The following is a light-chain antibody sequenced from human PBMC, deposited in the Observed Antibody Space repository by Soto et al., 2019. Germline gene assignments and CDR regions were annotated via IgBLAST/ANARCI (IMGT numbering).Light chain of an antibody. V-gene: IGLV2-14*01. CDR1: SSDVGGYNY. Sequence: QSVLTQPASVSGSPGQSITISGTGTSSDVGGYNYVSWYQQNPGKAPKLMIYEVSNRPSGVSNRFSGSKSGNTASLTISGLQAEDEADYYCSSYTSSSTLVVFGGGTKLTVL. CDR2: EVS. J-gene: IGLJ2*01. CDR3: SSYTSSSTLVV.